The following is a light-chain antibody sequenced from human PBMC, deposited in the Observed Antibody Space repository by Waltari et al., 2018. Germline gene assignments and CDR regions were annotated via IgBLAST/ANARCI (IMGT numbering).Light chain of an antibody. V-gene: IGLV2-23*02. J-gene: IGLJ2*01. CDR1: SSDVGSYNL. CDR2: EVS. CDR3: CSYAGSSTFVV. Sequence: QSALTQPASVSGSPGQSITISCTGTSSDVGSYNLVSWYQQHPGKAPKLLIYEVSKRPPGVSIRFSGSKSGNTASLTISGLQAEDEADYYCCSYAGSSTFVVFGGGTKLTVL.